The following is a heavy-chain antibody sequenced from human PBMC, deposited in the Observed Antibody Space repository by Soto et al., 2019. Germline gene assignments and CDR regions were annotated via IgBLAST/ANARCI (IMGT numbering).Heavy chain of an antibody. Sequence: GGSLRLSCEGSRFTFSSYAMNWVRQAPGKGLEWVSYITSRSDTLYYADSVKGRFTISRDNAKNSVYLQMNNLRDEDTAVYYCARDWDXVILSVPIPNYNYGMDVWGQGTTVTVSS. CDR1: RFTFSSYA. V-gene: IGHV3-48*02. J-gene: IGHJ6*02. D-gene: IGHD2-15*01. CDR2: ITSRSDTL. CDR3: ARDWDXVILSVPIPNYNYGMDV.